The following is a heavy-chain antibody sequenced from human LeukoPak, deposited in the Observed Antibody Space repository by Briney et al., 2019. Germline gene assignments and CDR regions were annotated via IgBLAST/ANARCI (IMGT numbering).Heavy chain of an antibody. CDR1: GYTFTGYY. CDR3: ARDRSRYGNWFDP. J-gene: IGHJ5*02. D-gene: IGHD4-17*01. CDR2: ISAYNGNT. Sequence: ASVKVSCKASGYTFTGYYMHWVRQAPGQGLEWMGWISAYNGNTNYAQKLQGRVTMTTDTSTSTAYMELRSLRSDDTAVYYCARDRSRYGNWFDPWGQGTLVTVSS. V-gene: IGHV1-18*04.